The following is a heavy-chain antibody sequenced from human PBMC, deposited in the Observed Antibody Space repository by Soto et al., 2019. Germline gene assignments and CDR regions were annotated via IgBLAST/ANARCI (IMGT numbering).Heavy chain of an antibody. CDR1: GESFSGYH. V-gene: IGHV4-34*01. CDR2: INLSGNT. J-gene: IGHJ5*02. Sequence: PSETLSLTCAVFGESFSGYHWTWIRQSTGKGLEWIGEINLSGNTNYNPSLKSRVTISIDTPKKHFSLKLTSVTAADTAIYYCARVLVTYGGIMVPYNWFDTWGQGNLVTVSS. CDR3: ARVLVTYGGIMVPYNWFDT. D-gene: IGHD3-16*01.